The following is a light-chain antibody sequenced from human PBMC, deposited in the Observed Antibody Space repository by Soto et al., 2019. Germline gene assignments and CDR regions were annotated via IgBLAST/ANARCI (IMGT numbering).Light chain of an antibody. V-gene: IGKV1-27*01. J-gene: IGKJ1*01. CDR2: SAS. Sequence: DIRMTQSPSSLSASVGDSGTITCRASQGINNYLAWYQQKPGKVPVLLIYSASTLKPGIPSRFSGSGTGTDFTLTISSLQPEDFATYYCQKYDSAPRTFGQGTKVDIK. CDR3: QKYDSAPRT. CDR1: QGINNY.